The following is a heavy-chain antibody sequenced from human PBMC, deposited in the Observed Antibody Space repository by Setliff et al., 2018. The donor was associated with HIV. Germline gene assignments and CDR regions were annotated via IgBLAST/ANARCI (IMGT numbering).Heavy chain of an antibody. CDR3: ARGMDYYDTSGYYQYYFDY. V-gene: IGHV1-2*04. Sequence: ASVKVSCKASGYTFTSDYIHWVRQAPGQGLEWMGWINPNSGGTNYAQKFQGWITMTRDTSISTAYMELSRLRSDDTAVYYCARGMDYYDTSGYYQYYFDYWGQGTLVTVSS. J-gene: IGHJ4*02. D-gene: IGHD3-22*01. CDR1: GYTFTSDY. CDR2: INPNSGGT.